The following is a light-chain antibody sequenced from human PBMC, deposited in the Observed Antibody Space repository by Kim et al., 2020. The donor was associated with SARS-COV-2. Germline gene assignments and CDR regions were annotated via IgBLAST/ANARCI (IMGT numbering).Light chain of an antibody. CDR1: ALSDRY. V-gene: IGLV3-25*03. J-gene: IGLJ2*01. CDR2: KDN. CDR3: QSPDSSVTYRGVV. Sequence: SYELTQPPSVSVSPGQTARITCTGDALSDRYSYWYQQKPGQAPVLIIYKDNERPSGIPERFSGSSSGTTVTLTISGVRAEDEADYYCQSPDSSVTYRGVVFGGGTQLTVL.